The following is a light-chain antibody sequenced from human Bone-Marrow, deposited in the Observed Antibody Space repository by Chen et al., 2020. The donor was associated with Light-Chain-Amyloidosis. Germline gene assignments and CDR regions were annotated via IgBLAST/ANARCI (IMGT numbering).Light chain of an antibody. CDR3: AAWDDSLSGRV. V-gene: IGLV1-47*01. CDR2: RNN. CDR1: SSNIGSNY. J-gene: IGLJ3*02. Sequence: QSVLPQPPSASGTPGQRVTLSCSGRSSNIGSNYVYWYQQLPGTAPKLLIYRNNQRPSGVPDRFSGSKSGTSASLAISGLRSEDEADYYCAAWDDSLSGRVFGGGTKLTVL.